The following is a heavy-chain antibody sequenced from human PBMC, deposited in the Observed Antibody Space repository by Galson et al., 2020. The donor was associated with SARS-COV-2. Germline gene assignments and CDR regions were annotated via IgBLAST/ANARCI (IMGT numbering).Heavy chain of an antibody. Sequence: GGSLRLSCEGSGFTFSDFAMSWLRQAPGRGLEWVSSISANDGTTNYADSVKGRFTISRDNSKNTLYLQLNSLRAEDTAEYYCAKRFRRGFDYWGQGTLVTVSS. CDR1: GFTFSDFA. V-gene: IGHV3-23*01. CDR3: AKRFRRGFDY. J-gene: IGHJ4*02. CDR2: ISANDGTT.